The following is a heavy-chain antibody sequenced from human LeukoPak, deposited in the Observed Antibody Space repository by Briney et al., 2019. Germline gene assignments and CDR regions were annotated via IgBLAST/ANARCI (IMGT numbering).Heavy chain of an antibody. CDR3: ASQKTTVMDHYYYYYGMDV. J-gene: IGHJ6*02. CDR1: GGTFSSYA. Sequence: SVKVSCKASGGTFSSYAISWVRQAPGQGLEWMGGIIPIFGTANYAQKFQGRVTITADESTSTAYMELSSLRSEDTAVYYCASQKTTVMDHYYYYYGMDVWGQGTTVTVSS. CDR2: IIPIFGTA. D-gene: IGHD4-11*01. V-gene: IGHV1-69*13.